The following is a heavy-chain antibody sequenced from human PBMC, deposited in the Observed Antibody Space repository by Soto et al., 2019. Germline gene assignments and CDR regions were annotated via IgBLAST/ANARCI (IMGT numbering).Heavy chain of an antibody. CDR2: ISSSSSTI. J-gene: IGHJ6*02. Sequence: GGSLRLSCAASGFTFSSYSMNWVRQAPGKGLEWVSYISSSSSTIYYADSVKGRFTISRDNAKNSLYLQMNSLRAEDTALYYCAKGRSYYYYYGVDVWGQGTTVTVSS. V-gene: IGHV3-48*01. CDR1: GFTFSSYS. CDR3: AKGRSYYYYYGVDV.